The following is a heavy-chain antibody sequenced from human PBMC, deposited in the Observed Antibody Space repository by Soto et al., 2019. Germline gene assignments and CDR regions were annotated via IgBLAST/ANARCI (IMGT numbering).Heavy chain of an antibody. CDR3: AASSAIAAAGYFKF. J-gene: IGHJ4*02. D-gene: IGHD6-13*01. V-gene: IGHV1-69*01. CDR2: ISPLFSTT. CDR1: GDLFNNHA. Sequence: QVQLVQSGAEVKEPGSSVKVSCKASGDLFNNHAFNWVRQAPGQGREWMGRISPLFSTTNYAQKFQGRVTIGADELTTVVYLEVTNLESDATAMYYCAASSAIAAAGYFKFWGQGTLVTVSP.